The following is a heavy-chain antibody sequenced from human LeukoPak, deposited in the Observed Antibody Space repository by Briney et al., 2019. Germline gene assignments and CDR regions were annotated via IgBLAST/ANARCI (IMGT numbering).Heavy chain of an antibody. D-gene: IGHD2-2*01. CDR1: GFTFSSYW. Sequence: GGSLRLSCAASGFTFSSYWMSWVRQAPGKGLEWVANIKQDGSEKYYVASVKGRFTISRDNAKNSLYLQMNSLRGEDTAVYYCARDSGVVVPGGYYYYMDVWGKGTTVTVSS. V-gene: IGHV3-7*01. CDR3: ARDSGVVVPGGYYYYMDV. CDR2: IKQDGSEK. J-gene: IGHJ6*03.